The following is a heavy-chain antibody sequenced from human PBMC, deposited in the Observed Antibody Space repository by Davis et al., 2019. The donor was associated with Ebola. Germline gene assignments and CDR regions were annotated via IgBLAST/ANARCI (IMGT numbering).Heavy chain of an antibody. CDR1: GFTVNSNY. Sequence: GESLKISCATSGFTVNSNYMSWVRRAPGKGLEWVSVIYRGGPTHYADSVKGRFTISRDNPKNTVYLQMNTLRAEYTAVYYCAREVGTKIRGVEYYFDYWGQGTLVTVSS. D-gene: IGHD3-10*01. V-gene: IGHV3-66*01. CDR3: AREVGTKIRGVEYYFDY. J-gene: IGHJ4*02. CDR2: IYRGGPT.